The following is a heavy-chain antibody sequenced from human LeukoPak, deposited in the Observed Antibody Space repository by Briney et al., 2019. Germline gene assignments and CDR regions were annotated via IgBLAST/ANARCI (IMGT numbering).Heavy chain of an antibody. D-gene: IGHD2-2*02. CDR1: GGSISSGSYY. CDR2: IYHSGST. CDR3: ARDIPQDY. J-gene: IGHJ4*02. V-gene: IGHV4-39*07. Sequence: PSETLSLTCTVSGGSISSGSYYWSWIRQPPGKGLEWIGSIYHSGSTYYNPSLKSRVTISVDTSKNQFSLKLSSVTAADTAVYYCARDIPQDYWGQGTLVTVSS.